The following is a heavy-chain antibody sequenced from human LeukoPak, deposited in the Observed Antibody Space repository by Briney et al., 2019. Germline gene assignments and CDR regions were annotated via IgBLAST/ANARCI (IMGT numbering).Heavy chain of an antibody. Sequence: PGGSLRLSCAASGFTFSSYAMHWVRQAPDKGLEWVAVISYDGSNKYYADSVKGRFTISRDNSKNTLYLQMNSLRAEDTAVYYCARVPRGYYIIQFDYWGQGTLVTVSS. CDR2: ISYDGSNK. CDR1: GFTFSSYA. D-gene: IGHD3-3*01. CDR3: ARVPRGYYIIQFDY. V-gene: IGHV3-30-3*01. J-gene: IGHJ4*02.